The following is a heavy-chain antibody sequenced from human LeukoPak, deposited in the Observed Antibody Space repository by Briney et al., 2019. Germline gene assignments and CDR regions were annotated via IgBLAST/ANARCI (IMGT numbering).Heavy chain of an antibody. J-gene: IGHJ6*03. CDR1: GGSFSGYY. CDR2: INHSGST. V-gene: IGHV4-34*01. Sequence: PSETLSLTCAVYGGSFSGYYWSWIRQPPGKGLEWIGEINHSGSTNYNPSLKSRVTISVDTSKNQFSLKLSSVTAADTAVYYCASSHQYYYYYYMDVWGKGTTVTVSS. CDR3: ASSHQYYYYYYMDV.